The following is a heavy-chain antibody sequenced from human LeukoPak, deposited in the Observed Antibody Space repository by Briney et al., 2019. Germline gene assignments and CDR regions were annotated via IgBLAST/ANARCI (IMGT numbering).Heavy chain of an antibody. V-gene: IGHV1-18*01. CDR2: ISAYNGNT. CDR1: GYTFTSYG. CDR3: ARQKRYCSGGSCYPASYFDY. J-gene: IGHJ4*02. Sequence: ASVKVSCKASGYTFTSYGISWVRQAPGQGLEWMGWISAYNGNTNYAQKLQGRVTMTTDTSTSTAYMELRSLRSDDTAVYCCARQKRYCSGGSCYPASYFDYWGQGTLVTVSS. D-gene: IGHD2-15*01.